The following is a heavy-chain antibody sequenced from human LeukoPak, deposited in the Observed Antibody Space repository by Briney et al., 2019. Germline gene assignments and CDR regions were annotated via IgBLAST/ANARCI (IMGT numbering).Heavy chain of an antibody. J-gene: IGHJ4*02. CDR2: IYTSGST. CDR3: ARAGAHCSGGSCYSRVYDY. Sequence: PSQTLSLTCTVSGGSISSGSYYWSWIRQPAGKGLEWIGRIYTSGSTNYNPSLKSRVTIPVDTSKNQFSLKLSSVTAADTAVYYCARAGAHCSGGSCYSRVYDYWGQGTLVTVSS. CDR1: GGSISSGSYY. V-gene: IGHV4-61*02. D-gene: IGHD2-15*01.